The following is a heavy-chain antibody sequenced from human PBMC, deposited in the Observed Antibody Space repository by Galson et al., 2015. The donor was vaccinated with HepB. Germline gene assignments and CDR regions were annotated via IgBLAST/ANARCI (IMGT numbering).Heavy chain of an antibody. D-gene: IGHD3-3*01. V-gene: IGHV3-23*01. Sequence: SLRLSCAASGFTFSSYAMSCVRQAPGKGLEWVSAISGSGGSTYYADSVKGRFTISRDNSKNTLYLQMNSLRAEDTAIYYCAKGEGFFGVVTDYWGQGTLVTVS. CDR3: AKGEGFFGVVTDY. J-gene: IGHJ4*02. CDR2: ISGSGGST. CDR1: GFTFSSYA.